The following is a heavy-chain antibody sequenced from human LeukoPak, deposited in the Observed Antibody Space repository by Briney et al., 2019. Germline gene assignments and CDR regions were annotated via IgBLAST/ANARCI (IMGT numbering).Heavy chain of an antibody. V-gene: IGHV4-59*01. D-gene: IGHD5-18*01. CDR3: ARGRRRGYSYGYSASDY. J-gene: IGHJ4*02. CDR2: IYYSGST. Sequence: SETLSLTCTVSGGSISSYYWSWIRQPPGKGLEWIGYIYYSGSTNYNPSLKSRVTISVDTSKNQFSLKLSSVTAADTAVYYCARGRRRGYSYGYSASDYWGQGTLVTVSS. CDR1: GGSISSYY.